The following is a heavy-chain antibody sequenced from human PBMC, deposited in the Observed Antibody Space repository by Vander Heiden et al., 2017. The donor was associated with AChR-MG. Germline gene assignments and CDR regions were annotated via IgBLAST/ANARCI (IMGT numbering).Heavy chain of an antibody. Sequence: QVQLVESGGGVVQPGGSLRLSCAASGFTFSSYAMHWVRQAPGKGLEWVAVISYDGSNKYYADSVKGRFTISRDNSKNTLYLQMNSLRAEDTAVYYCARDSGQAGDYWGQGTLVTVSS. CDR1: GFTFSSYA. D-gene: IGHD3-10*01. CDR3: ARDSGQAGDY. V-gene: IGHV3-30-3*01. CDR2: ISYDGSNK. J-gene: IGHJ4*02.